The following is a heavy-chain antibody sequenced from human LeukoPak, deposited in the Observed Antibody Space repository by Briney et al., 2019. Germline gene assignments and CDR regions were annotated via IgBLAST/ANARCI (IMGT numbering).Heavy chain of an antibody. J-gene: IGHJ4*02. Sequence: GGSLRLSCAASGFTFSSYAMHWVRQAPGKGLEWVAVISYDGSNKYYADSVKGRFTISRDNSKNTLYLQMNSLRAEDTAVYYCARDFLRDYYYDSGIFDYWGQGTLVTVSS. CDR3: ARDFLRDYYYDSGIFDY. CDR1: GFTFSSYA. V-gene: IGHV3-30*04. CDR2: ISYDGSNK. D-gene: IGHD3-22*01.